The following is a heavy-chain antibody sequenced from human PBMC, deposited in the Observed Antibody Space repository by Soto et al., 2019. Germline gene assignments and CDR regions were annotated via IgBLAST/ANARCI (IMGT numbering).Heavy chain of an antibody. CDR1: GYTFTSYD. V-gene: IGHV1-8*01. D-gene: IGHD1-26*01. CDR3: ATEGSSGAFAI. Sequence: QVQLVQSGAEVKKPGASVKVSCKTSGYTFTSYDINWVRQATGQGLEWMGWMNPNSANTAYAQKFQGQVTMTRNTATIPAYMELSSLRAANTAMKFSATEGSSGAFAIWGQGTRVTVSS. J-gene: IGHJ3*02. CDR2: MNPNSANT.